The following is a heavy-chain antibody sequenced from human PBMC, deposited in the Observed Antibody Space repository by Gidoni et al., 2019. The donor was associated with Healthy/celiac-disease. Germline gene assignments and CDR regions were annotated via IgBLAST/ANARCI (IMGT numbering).Heavy chain of an antibody. J-gene: IGHJ6*04. Sequence: QVQLVQSGAEVKKPGSSVKVSCKASGGTFSSYAISWVRQAPGQGREWMGGIIPIFGTANYAQKFQGRVTITADESTSTAYMELSSLRSEDTAVYYCARGSVVVAATYYYYGMDVWGKGTTVTVSS. CDR2: IIPIFGTA. CDR1: GGTFSSYA. D-gene: IGHD2-15*01. CDR3: ARGSVVVAATYYYYGMDV. V-gene: IGHV1-69*01.